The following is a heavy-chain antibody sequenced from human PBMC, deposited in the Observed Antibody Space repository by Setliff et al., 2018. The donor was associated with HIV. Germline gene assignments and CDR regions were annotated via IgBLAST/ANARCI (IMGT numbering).Heavy chain of an antibody. CDR3: ARGSSTIAARPEFDP. D-gene: IGHD6-6*01. Sequence: SETLSLTCTVFGGSINSGGYYWTWIRQRPGQGLEWIGYIYYSGSTYYNPSLKSRVTISVDTSKNQFSLNLSSVTAADTAIYYCARGSSTIAARPEFDPWGQGTLVTVSS. V-gene: IGHV4-31*03. CDR2: IYYSGST. CDR1: GGSINSGGYY. J-gene: IGHJ5*02.